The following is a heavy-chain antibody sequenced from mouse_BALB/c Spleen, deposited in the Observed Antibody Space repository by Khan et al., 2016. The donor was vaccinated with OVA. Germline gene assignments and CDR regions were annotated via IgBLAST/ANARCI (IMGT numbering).Heavy chain of an antibody. D-gene: IGHD2-10*01. CDR2: INPSNDYT. V-gene: IGHV1-4*01. CDR1: GYTFTSYT. CDR3: TTEGSYYGNYGAWFAY. Sequence: VQLQQSGAELARPGASVKMSCKASGYTFTSYTMHWVKQRPGQGLEWIGYINPSNDYTNYNQKFKDKATLTADKSSSTAYMQLSSLTSEASAVYDCTTEGSYYGNYGAWFAYWGQGTRVTVSA. J-gene: IGHJ3*01.